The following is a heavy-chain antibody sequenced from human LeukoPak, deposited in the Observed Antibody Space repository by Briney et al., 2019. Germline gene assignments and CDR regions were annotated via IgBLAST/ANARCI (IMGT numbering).Heavy chain of an antibody. J-gene: IGHJ4*02. CDR1: GVTLSSYA. Sequence: GGSLRLSCAASGVTLSSYAMSWVRQAPGKGLEWVSGISGSGGSTYYADSVKGRFTISRDNSKNTLYLQMNSLRAEDTAVYYCAKNLQGGTYYFDYWGQGTLVTVSS. D-gene: IGHD1/OR15-1a*01. CDR3: AKNLQGGTYYFDY. CDR2: ISGSGGST. V-gene: IGHV3-23*01.